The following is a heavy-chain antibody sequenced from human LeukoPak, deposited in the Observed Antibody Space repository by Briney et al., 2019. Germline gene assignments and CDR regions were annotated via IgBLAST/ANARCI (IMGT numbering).Heavy chain of an antibody. D-gene: IGHD6-19*01. CDR2: YHVGTT. J-gene: IGHJ3*02. Sequence: SETLSLTCAVYGGSFSGYYWSWIRQPPGKGLEWIGVYHVGTTAYNPSLKSRVTISVDRSKNQMSLKLSSVTAADTAVYYCARHKYSSGWPPEGAFDIWGQGTMVTVSS. CDR1: GGSFSGYY. V-gene: IGHV4-34*01. CDR3: ARHKYSSGWPPEGAFDI.